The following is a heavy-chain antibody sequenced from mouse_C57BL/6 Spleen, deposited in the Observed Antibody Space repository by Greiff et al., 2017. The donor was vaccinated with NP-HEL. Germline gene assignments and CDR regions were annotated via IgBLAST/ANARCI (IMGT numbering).Heavy chain of an antibody. J-gene: IGHJ2*01. CDR2: INPGSGGT. CDR1: GYAFTNYL. V-gene: IGHV1-54*01. Sequence: QVQLQQSGAELVRPGTSVKVSCKASGYAFTNYLIEWVKQRPGQGLEWIGVINPGSGGTNYNEKFKGKATLTADKSSSTAYMQLSSLTSEDSAVYFCARREFWYYFDYWGQGTTLTVSS. CDR3: ARREFWYYFDY.